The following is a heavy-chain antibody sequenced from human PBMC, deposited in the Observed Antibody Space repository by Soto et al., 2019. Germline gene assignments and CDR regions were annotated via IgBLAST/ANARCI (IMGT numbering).Heavy chain of an antibody. CDR1: GGSISSSSYY. V-gene: IGHV4-39*01. CDR2: IYYSGST. CDR3: ARRKGGWDPEFDY. D-gene: IGHD6-19*01. J-gene: IGHJ4*02. Sequence: QLQLQESGPGLVKPSETLSLTCTVSGGSISSSSYYWGWFRQPPGKGLEWIGSIYYSGSTYYNPSLKSRVTISVDTSKNQFSLKLSSVTAADTAVYYCARRKGGWDPEFDYWGQGTLVTVSS.